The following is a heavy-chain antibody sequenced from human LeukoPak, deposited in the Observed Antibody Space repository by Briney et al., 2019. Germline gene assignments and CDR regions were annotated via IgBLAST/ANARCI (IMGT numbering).Heavy chain of an antibody. CDR1: GGSISSSSYY. Sequence: PSETLSLTCTVSGGSISSSSYYWGWIRQPPGKGLEWIGSIYYSGNTYYNASLKSQVSISIDTSKNQFSLRLTSVTAADTAVYYCARQTGSGLFILPGGQGTLVTVSS. V-gene: IGHV4-39*01. CDR2: IYYSGNT. D-gene: IGHD3/OR15-3a*01. J-gene: IGHJ4*02. CDR3: ARQTGSGLFILP.